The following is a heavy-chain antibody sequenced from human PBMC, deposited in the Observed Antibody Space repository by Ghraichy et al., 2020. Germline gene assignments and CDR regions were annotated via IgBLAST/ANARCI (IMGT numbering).Heavy chain of an antibody. J-gene: IGHJ6*02. D-gene: IGHD3-10*01. V-gene: IGHV3-23*01. CDR3: AKYMGSGSYYYYYYGMDV. Sequence: GGSLRLSCAASGFTFSSYAMSWVRQAPGKGLEWVSALSGSGGSTYYADSVKGRFTISRDNSKNTLYLQMNSLRAEDTAVYCCAKYMGSGSYYYYYYGMDVWGQGTTVTVSS. CDR2: LSGSGGST. CDR1: GFTFSSYA.